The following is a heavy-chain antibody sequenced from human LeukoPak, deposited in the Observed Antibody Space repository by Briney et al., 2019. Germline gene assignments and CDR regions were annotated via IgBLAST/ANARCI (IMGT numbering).Heavy chain of an antibody. CDR3: ARYGNRAWLGHYAFDM. Sequence: GGSLRLSCAASGFTLSYYWMSWIRQAPGKGLEWVANIKQDGSEKYYVDSVKGRFTISRDNAKNSLYLQMNSLKAEDTAVYYCARYGNRAWLGHYAFDMWGQGTMVTVSS. V-gene: IGHV3-7*01. D-gene: IGHD6-19*01. CDR1: GFTLSYYW. CDR2: IKQDGSEK. J-gene: IGHJ3*02.